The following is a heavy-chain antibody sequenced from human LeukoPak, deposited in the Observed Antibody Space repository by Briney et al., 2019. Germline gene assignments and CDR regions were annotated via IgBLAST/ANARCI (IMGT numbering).Heavy chain of an antibody. CDR1: GYSFTSYW. CDR2: IDPSDSYT. V-gene: IGHV5-10-1*01. CDR3: ARPESVAAAGTPFDY. Sequence: GESLKISCKGSGYSFTSYWISWVRQMPGKGLEWMGRIDPSDSYTSYSPSFQGHVTISADKSISTAYLQWSGLKASDTAMYYCARPESVAAAGTPFDYWGQGTLVTVSS. D-gene: IGHD6-13*01. J-gene: IGHJ4*02.